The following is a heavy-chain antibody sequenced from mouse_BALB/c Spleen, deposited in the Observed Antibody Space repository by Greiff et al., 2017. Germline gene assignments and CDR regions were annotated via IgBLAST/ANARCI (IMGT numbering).Heavy chain of an antibody. Sequence: EVHLVESGGGLVQPKGSLKLSCAASGFTFNTYAMNWVRQAPGKGLEWVARIRSKSNNYATYYADSVKDRFTISRDDSQSMLYLQMNNLKTEDTAMYYCVRHSLYDGYYDHYAMDYWGQGTSVTVSS. CDR3: VRHSLYDGYYDHYAMDY. D-gene: IGHD2-3*01. J-gene: IGHJ4*01. CDR2: IRSKSNNYAT. CDR1: GFTFNTYA. V-gene: IGHV10-1*02.